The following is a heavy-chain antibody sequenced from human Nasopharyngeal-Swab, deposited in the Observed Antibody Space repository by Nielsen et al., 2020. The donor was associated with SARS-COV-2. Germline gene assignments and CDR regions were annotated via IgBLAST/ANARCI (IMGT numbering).Heavy chain of an antibody. J-gene: IGHJ3*01. V-gene: IGHV3-33*01. CDR1: GFSFSTSG. CDR2: IWYDGSNK. Sequence: GGSLRLSCAASGFSFSTSGMHWVRQSPVKGLEWLTNIWYDGSNKYYADSVKGRFTVSRDNSKNTLFLEMDSLRAEDTAVYYCARGSSVHAFDVWGQGTEVTVSS. CDR3: ARGSSVHAFDV. D-gene: IGHD3-10*01.